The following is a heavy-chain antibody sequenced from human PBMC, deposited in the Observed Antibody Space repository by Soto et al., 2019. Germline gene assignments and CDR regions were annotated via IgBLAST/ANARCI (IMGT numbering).Heavy chain of an antibody. V-gene: IGHV3-23*01. CDR2: ISGSGGST. CDR1: GFTFSSYA. Sequence: PGGSLRLSCAASGFTFSSYAMSWVRQAPGKGLEWVSAISGSGGSTYYADSVKGQFTISRDNSKNTLYLQMNSLRAEDTAVYYCASLILRFYLNWFDPWGQGTLVTVSS. CDR3: ASLILRFYLNWFDP. J-gene: IGHJ5*02. D-gene: IGHD3-3*01.